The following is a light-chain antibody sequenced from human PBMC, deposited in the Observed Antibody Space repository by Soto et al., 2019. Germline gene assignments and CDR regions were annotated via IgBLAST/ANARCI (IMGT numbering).Light chain of an antibody. CDR1: QNINTY. J-gene: IGKJ4*01. Sequence: DIQMTQSPYSLSAAVGDRVTISCRASQNINTYLNWYQQKPGKAPKLLIYAASTLQSGAPSRFRGGGSGTEFTLTISSLQPEDSATYYCQQFHIDPFTFGGGTKVDI. CDR2: AAS. V-gene: IGKV1-39*01. CDR3: QQFHIDPFT.